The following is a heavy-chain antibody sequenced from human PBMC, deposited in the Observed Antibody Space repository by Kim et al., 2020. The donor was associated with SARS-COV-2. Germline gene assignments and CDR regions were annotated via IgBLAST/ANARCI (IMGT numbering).Heavy chain of an antibody. Sequence: SETLSLTCTVSGGSISSYYWSWIRQPAGKGLEWIGRIYTSGSTNYNPSLKSRVTMSVDTSKNQFSLKLSSVTAADTAVYYCAGEGPQWLVWGYDALDIWGQGTMVTVSS. V-gene: IGHV4-4*07. J-gene: IGHJ3*02. D-gene: IGHD6-19*01. CDR3: AGEGPQWLVWGYDALDI. CDR1: GGSISSYY. CDR2: IYTSGST.